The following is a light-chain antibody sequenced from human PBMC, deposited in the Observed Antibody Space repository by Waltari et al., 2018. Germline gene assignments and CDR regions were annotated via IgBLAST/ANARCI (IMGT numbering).Light chain of an antibody. CDR1: SGHSSNA. CDR2: LNSDGTH. V-gene: IGLV4-69*01. J-gene: IGLJ3*02. Sequence: QLVLTQSPSASASLGASVKLTCTLSSGHSSNAIAWHQRHPAKGPRFLMKLNSDGTHSRGEAILLRFSCSSSRAERSLTISSLQSEDGVEYYCQTWVTGSPVFGGGPKLTVL. CDR3: QTWVTGSPV.